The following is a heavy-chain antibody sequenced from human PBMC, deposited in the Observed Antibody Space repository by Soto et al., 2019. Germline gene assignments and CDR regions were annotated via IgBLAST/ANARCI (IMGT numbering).Heavy chain of an antibody. V-gene: IGHV4-30-4*02. CDR2: IYYSGST. CDR3: ARAYAYYDFWSGYVRWYYFDY. Sequence: SETLSLTCTVSGGSISSGDYYWSWIRQPPGKGLEWIGYIYYSGSTYYNPSLKSRVTISVDTSKNQFSLKLSSVTAADTAVYYCARAYAYYDFWSGYVRWYYFDYWGQGTLVTVSS. CDR1: GGSISSGDYY. J-gene: IGHJ4*02. D-gene: IGHD3-3*01.